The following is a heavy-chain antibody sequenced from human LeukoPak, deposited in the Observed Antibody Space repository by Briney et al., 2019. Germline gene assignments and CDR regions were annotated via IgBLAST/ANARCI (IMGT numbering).Heavy chain of an antibody. CDR1: GGSFSGYY. CDR3: APRNGYCSSTSCPNWFDP. J-gene: IGHJ5*02. D-gene: IGHD2-2*03. V-gene: IGHV4-34*01. Sequence: SETLSLTCAVYGGSFSGYYWSWIRQPPGEGLEWIGEINHSGSTNYNPSLKSRVTISVDTSKNQFSLKLSSVTAADTAVYYCAPRNGYCSSTSCPNWFDPWGQGTLVTVSS. CDR2: INHSGST.